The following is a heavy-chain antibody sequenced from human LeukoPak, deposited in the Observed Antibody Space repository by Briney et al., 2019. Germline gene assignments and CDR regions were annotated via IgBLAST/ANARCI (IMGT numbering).Heavy chain of an antibody. Sequence: PSETLSLTCAVYGGSFSGYYWSWIRQPPGKGLVWIGEINHSGSTNYNPSLKSRVTISVDTSKNQFSLKLSSVTAADTAVYYCARGEERYYYGRGGWFDPWGQGTLVTVSS. CDR2: INHSGST. J-gene: IGHJ5*02. V-gene: IGHV4-34*01. CDR1: GGSFSGYY. D-gene: IGHD3-10*01. CDR3: ARGEERYYYGRGGWFDP.